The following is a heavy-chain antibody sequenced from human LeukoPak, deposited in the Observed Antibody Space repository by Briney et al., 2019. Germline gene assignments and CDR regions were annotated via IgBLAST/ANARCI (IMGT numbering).Heavy chain of an antibody. V-gene: IGHV4-30-4*01. CDR3: ARPYGDFIYDAFDI. CDR2: IYYSGST. J-gene: IGHJ3*02. Sequence: SETLSLTCTVSGGSISSGDYYWSWIRQPPGKGLEWIGYIYYSGSTYYKPSLKSRVTISVDTSKNQFSLKLSSVTAADTAVYYCARPYGDFIYDAFDIWGQGTMVTVSS. D-gene: IGHD4-17*01. CDR1: GGSISSGDYY.